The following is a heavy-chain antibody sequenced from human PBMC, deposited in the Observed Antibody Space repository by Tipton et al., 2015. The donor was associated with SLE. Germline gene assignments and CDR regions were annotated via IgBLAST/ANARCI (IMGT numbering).Heavy chain of an antibody. D-gene: IGHD6-19*01. V-gene: IGHV4-59*12. CDR1: GGSINNYY. CDR3: ARRGWVDAFDI. CDR2: IYYSGST. Sequence: LSLTCTVSGGSINNYYWTWIRQPPGKGLEWIGYIYYSGSTSYNPSLKSRVTLAVDTSKNQFSLKLTSVTAADTAVYYCARRGWVDAFDIWGQGTMVIVSS. J-gene: IGHJ3*02.